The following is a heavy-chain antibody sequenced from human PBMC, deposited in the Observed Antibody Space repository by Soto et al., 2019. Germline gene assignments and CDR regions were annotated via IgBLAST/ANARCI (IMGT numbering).Heavy chain of an antibody. D-gene: IGHD1-1*01. J-gene: IGHJ4*02. CDR1: GFTFSSHD. CDR3: EREYWNAFDY. V-gene: IGHV3-30*03. Sequence: QVQLVESGGGVVQPGRSLRLSCAASGFTFSSHDMHWVRQAPGKGLEWVAVVSYNGRIEYYGDSVRGRFTIFRDNSKNTLYLQMNSLRAEDAAVYYCEREYWNAFDYWGQGTLVTVSS. CDR2: VSYNGRIE.